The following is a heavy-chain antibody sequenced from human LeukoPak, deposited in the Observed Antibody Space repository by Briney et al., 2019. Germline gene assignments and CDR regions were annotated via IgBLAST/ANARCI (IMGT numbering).Heavy chain of an antibody. D-gene: IGHD2-2*02. J-gene: IGHJ3*02. CDR3: ARRDIVVVPAAIFGAFDI. CDR1: GFTFDDYG. V-gene: IGHV3-20*04. Sequence: GGSLTLSCVASGFTFDDYGMSWVRQAPGKGLEWVSGINWYGRRTGYAESVKGRFTISRDNAKNSLYLQMSSLRAEDTALYYCARRDIVVVPAAIFGAFDIWGQGTMVTVSS. CDR2: INWYGRRT.